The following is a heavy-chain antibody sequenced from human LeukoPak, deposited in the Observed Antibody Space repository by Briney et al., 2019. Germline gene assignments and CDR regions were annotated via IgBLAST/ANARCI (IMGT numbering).Heavy chain of an antibody. CDR2: IIPILGIA. CDR3: AREEEGSGFDY. CDR1: GGTFSSYA. Sequence: SVKVSCKASGGTFSSYAISWVRQAPGQGLEWMGRIIPILGIANYAQKFQGRVTITTDESTSTAYMELSSLRSEDTAVYYCAREEEGSGFDYWGQGTLVTVSS. J-gene: IGHJ4*02. V-gene: IGHV1-69*04.